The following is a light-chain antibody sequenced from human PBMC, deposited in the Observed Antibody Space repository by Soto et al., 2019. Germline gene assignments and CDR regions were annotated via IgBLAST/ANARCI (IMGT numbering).Light chain of an antibody. CDR2: WAS. CDR3: QQYYTTPPT. CDR1: QSVLFSINQKNY. J-gene: IGKJ1*01. Sequence: DIVLTQSPDSVAVSLGERATINCKSSQSVLFSINQKNYLAWYHQKPGQPPKLLIYWASIRESGVPTRFSGSGSGTNFTLTISSLQAEDAAVYYCQQYYTTPPTFGQGTKVEVK. V-gene: IGKV4-1*01.